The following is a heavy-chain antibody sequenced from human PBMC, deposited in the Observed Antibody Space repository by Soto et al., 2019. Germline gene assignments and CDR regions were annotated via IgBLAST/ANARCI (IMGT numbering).Heavy chain of an antibody. J-gene: IGHJ6*02. CDR1: GFTFSSYG. V-gene: IGHV3-33*01. CDR2: IWYDGSNK. Sequence: GGSLRLSCAASGFTFSSYGMHWVRQAPGKGLEWVAVIWYDGSNKYYADSVKGRFTISRENSKNTVYLQMNSLRAEDTAVYYCARDSSTCPRTASSTSCHPGGQLSYGMDVWGQGTTVTVSS. D-gene: IGHD2-2*01. CDR3: ARDSSTCPRTASSTSCHPGGQLSYGMDV.